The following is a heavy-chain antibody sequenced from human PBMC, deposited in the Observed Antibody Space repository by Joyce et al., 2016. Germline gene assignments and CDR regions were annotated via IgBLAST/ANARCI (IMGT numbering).Heavy chain of an antibody. D-gene: IGHD1-26*01. CDR3: AKAKGGAIDF. CDR1: GFTFEDFA. CDR2: IIWNGDDK. J-gene: IGHJ4*02. V-gene: IGHV3-9*01. Sequence: EVKLVESGGDLVQPGRSLRLSCAASGFTFEDFAMHWVRQAPGKRLERSTRIIWNGDDKSYADAVKGRFTSARDNTKNTQYLQMNSLRIEDTALYYCAKAKGGAIDFWGQGTLVTVSS.